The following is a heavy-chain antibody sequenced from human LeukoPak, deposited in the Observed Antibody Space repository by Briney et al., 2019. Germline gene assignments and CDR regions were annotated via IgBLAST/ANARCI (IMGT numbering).Heavy chain of an antibody. V-gene: IGHV1-69*04. CDR2: TIPILGII. J-gene: IGHJ2*01. CDR1: GGTFSSYA. D-gene: IGHD6-6*01. Sequence: SVKVSCKASGGTFSSYAISWVRQAPGQGLEWMGRTIPILGIINYAQKFQGRVTITADKSTSTAYMELSSLRSEDTAVYYCAGPLKSIAARYFDLWGRGTLVTVSS. CDR3: AGPLKSIAARYFDL.